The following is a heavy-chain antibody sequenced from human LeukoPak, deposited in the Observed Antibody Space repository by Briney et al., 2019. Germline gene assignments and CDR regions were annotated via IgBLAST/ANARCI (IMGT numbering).Heavy chain of an antibody. J-gene: IGHJ5*02. CDR1: GFTFSSYA. Sequence: PGGSLRLSCAASGFTFSSYAMSWVRQAPGKGLEWVSTISGSGGSTYYADSVKGQFTISRDNSKNTLYLQMNSLRAEDTAVYYCAKDHYYDSSGYSNWFDPWGQGTLVTVSS. V-gene: IGHV3-23*01. CDR3: AKDHYYDSSGYSNWFDP. D-gene: IGHD3-22*01. CDR2: ISGSGGST.